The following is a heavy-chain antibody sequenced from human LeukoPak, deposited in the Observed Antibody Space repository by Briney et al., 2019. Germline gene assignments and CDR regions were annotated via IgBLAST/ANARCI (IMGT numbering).Heavy chain of an antibody. J-gene: IGHJ6*03. CDR1: GFTFRSYG. CDR3: ARATHDGTYYYYMDV. Sequence: GGSLRLSCAASGFTFRSYGMHCVRGAPGKALEGVGVIWYDSTNKYYADSVKGRFTISRDNSKNALYLQMNSLRAEDTAVYYCARATHDGTYYYYMDVWGKGTTVTVSS. V-gene: IGHV3-33*01. D-gene: IGHD1-1*01. CDR2: IWYDSTNK.